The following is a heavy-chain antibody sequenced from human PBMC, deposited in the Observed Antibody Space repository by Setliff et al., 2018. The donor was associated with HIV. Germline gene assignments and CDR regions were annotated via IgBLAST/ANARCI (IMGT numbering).Heavy chain of an antibody. CDR2: INHSGST. V-gene: IGHV4-34*01. J-gene: IGHJ6*03. CDR3: ARFRGYRYGYRYYYYYMDV. Sequence: SETLSLTCAVYGGSFSDYYWIWIRRPPGKGLEWIGEINHSGSTNYNPSLKSRVTLSVDTSKNQFSLKLSSVTAADTAVYYCARFRGYRYGYRYYYYYMDVWGKGTTVTVSS. CDR1: GGSFSDYY. D-gene: IGHD5-18*01.